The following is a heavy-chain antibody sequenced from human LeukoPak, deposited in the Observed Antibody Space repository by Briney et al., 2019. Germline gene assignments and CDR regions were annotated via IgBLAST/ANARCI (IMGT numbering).Heavy chain of an antibody. V-gene: IGHV3-23*01. CDR3: ALVGATFVLD. Sequence: GGSLRLSCAASGFLFRTYAMSWVRQAPGKGLEWVSRISGAGGLTYYADSVKGRFTISRDNSKNTLYLQMNSLRAEDTAVYYCALVGATFVLDWGQGTLVTVSS. CDR2: ISGAGGLT. D-gene: IGHD1-26*01. J-gene: IGHJ4*02. CDR1: GFLFRTYA.